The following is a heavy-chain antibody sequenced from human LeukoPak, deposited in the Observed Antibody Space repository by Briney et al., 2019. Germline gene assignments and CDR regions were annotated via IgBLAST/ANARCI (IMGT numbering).Heavy chain of an antibody. Sequence: SETPSLTCTVSGGSISSYYWSWIRQPPGKGLEWIGYIYYSGSTNYNPSLKSRVTISVDTSKNQFSLKLSSVTAADTAVYYCARGVPYYYYGMDVWGQGTTVTVSS. V-gene: IGHV4-59*01. J-gene: IGHJ6*02. CDR3: ARGVPYYYYGMDV. CDR1: GGSISSYY. CDR2: IYYSGST. D-gene: IGHD2-2*01.